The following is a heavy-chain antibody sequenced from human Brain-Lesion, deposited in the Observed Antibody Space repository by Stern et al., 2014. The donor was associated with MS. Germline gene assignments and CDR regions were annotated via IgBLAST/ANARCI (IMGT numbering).Heavy chain of an antibody. V-gene: IGHV1-24*01. D-gene: IGHD1-26*01. CDR1: GYTLTELS. CDR2: FDPEDGET. Sequence: QMQLVESGAEVKKPGASVKVSCKVSGYTLTELSMHWGRQAPRKGLEWMGGFDPEDGETIYAQKCQGRVTMTEDTSTDTAYMELSSLRSEDTAVYYCATLSPGAGGNYYRHFDYWGQGTLVTVSS. J-gene: IGHJ4*02. CDR3: ATLSPGAGGNYYRHFDY.